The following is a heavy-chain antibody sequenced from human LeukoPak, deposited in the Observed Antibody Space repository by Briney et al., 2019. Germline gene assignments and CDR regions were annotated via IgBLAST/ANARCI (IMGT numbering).Heavy chain of an antibody. V-gene: IGHV1-18*01. CDR1: GYTFTSYG. J-gene: IGHJ3*02. D-gene: IGHD3-10*01. Sequence: ASVKVSCKASGYTFTSYGISWVRQAPGQGLEWMGWISAYNGNTNYAQKLQGRVTMTTDTSTSTAYMELRSLRSDDTAVYYCARDLGGSGSYYNVDAFDIWGQGTMVTVSS. CDR2: ISAYNGNT. CDR3: ARDLGGSGSYYNVDAFDI.